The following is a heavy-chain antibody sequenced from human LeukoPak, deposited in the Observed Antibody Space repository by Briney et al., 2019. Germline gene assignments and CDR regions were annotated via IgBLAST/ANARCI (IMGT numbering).Heavy chain of an antibody. V-gene: IGHV3-9*01. Sequence: PGRSLRLSCAVSGFTFDDYAMHWVRQVPGKGLEWVSGINWNSDSIGYADSVKGRFTTSRDNAKNSLYLQMNSLRAEDTAVYYCARDPSSGWYLKGWFDPWGQGTLVTVSS. CDR2: INWNSDSI. CDR1: GFTFDDYA. J-gene: IGHJ5*02. CDR3: ARDPSSGWYLKGWFDP. D-gene: IGHD6-19*01.